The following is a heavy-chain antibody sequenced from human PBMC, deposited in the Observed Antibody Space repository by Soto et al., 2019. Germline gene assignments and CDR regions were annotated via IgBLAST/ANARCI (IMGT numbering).Heavy chain of an antibody. D-gene: IGHD4-17*01. Sequence: SETLSLTCTVSGGSISSSSYYWGWIRQPPGKGLEWIGSIYYSGSTYYNPSLKSRVTISVDTSKNQFSLKLSSVTAADTAVYYCARHLTPDYGDYLLGTFDHWGQGTLVTVSS. CDR3: ARHLTPDYGDYLLGTFDH. J-gene: IGHJ4*02. CDR2: IYYSGST. CDR1: GGSISSSSYY. V-gene: IGHV4-39*01.